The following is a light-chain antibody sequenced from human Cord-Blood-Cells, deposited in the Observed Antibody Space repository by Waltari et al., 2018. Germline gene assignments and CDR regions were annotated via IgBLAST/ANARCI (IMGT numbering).Light chain of an antibody. CDR3: QQYYSTPYT. CDR2: WAS. J-gene: IGKJ2*01. CDR1: QSVLYSSTNKNY. V-gene: IGKV4-1*01. Sequence: DIVMTQSPDSLAVSLGERATINCNSSQSVLYSSTNKNYLAWYLQKPGQPPKLLIYWASTRESGVPDRFSGSGSGTDFTLTISSLQAEDVAVYYCQQYYSTPYTFGQGTKLEIK.